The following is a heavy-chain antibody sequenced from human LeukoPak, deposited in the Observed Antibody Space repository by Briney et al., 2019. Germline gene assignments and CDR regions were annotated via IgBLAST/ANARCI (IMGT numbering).Heavy chain of an antibody. J-gene: IGHJ4*02. CDR1: GFTFSSYS. V-gene: IGHV3-33*01. D-gene: IGHD5-18*01. Sequence: GGSLRLSCAASGFTFSSYSMHWVRQAPGKGLEWVAVIWYDGSNKYYADSVKGRFTISRDNSKNTLYLQMNSLRAEDTAVYYCAREYGGYSYGYGVEYWGQGTLVTVSS. CDR2: IWYDGSNK. CDR3: AREYGGYSYGYGVEY.